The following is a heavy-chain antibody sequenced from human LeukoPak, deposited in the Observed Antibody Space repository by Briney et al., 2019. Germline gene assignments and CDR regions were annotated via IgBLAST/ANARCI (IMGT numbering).Heavy chain of an antibody. CDR1: GGSISTYY. Sequence: RSSETLSLTCTVSGGSISTYYWSWIRQPPGKGLEWIGYIYYSGSTNYNPSLKSRVTISVDTSKNQFSLKLSSVTAADTAVYYCARDVARWEARPDDAFDIWGQGTMVTVSS. D-gene: IGHD1-26*01. CDR2: IYYSGST. CDR3: ARDVARWEARPDDAFDI. V-gene: IGHV4-59*01. J-gene: IGHJ3*02.